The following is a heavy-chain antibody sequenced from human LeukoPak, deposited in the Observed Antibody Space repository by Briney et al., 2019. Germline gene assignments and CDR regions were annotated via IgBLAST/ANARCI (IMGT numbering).Heavy chain of an antibody. CDR2: IYYSGST. D-gene: IGHD4-23*01. V-gene: IGHV4-59*01. CDR1: GGSISSYY. J-gene: IGHJ2*01. Sequence: KTSETLSLTCTVSGGSISSYYWSWILQPPGKGMEWIGYIYYSGSTTYNPSLKSRVTISGDTSKNQFSLKLSSVTAADTAVYYCGRGVYGGNYWYFDLWGRGTLVTVSS. CDR3: GRGVYGGNYWYFDL.